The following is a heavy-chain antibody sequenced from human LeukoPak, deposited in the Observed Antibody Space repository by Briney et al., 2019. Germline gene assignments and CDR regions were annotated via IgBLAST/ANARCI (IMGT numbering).Heavy chain of an antibody. V-gene: IGHV3-30*03. D-gene: IGHD3-9*01. CDR2: ISYDGGNK. J-gene: IGHJ6*04. CDR3: VRGAGNYKEFYYYYGLDA. Sequence: GTSLRLSCAASGFTFSSYGMHWVHQAPGRGLEWVAAISYDGGNKDYGDFVKGRFTISRDNSKETLYLQMNSLTAEDTAVYFCVRGAGNYKEFYYYYGLDAWGKGTTVTVSS. CDR1: GFTFSSYG.